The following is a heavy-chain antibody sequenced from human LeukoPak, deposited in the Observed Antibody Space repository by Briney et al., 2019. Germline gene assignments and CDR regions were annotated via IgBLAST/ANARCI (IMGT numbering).Heavy chain of an antibody. Sequence: GASVKVSCKASGYTFTGYYMHWVRQAPGQGLEWMGRINPNSGGTNYAQKFQGRVTMTRDTSISTAYMELSRLRSDDTAVYYCASREYYYDSSGADDAFDIWGQGTMVTVSS. D-gene: IGHD3-22*01. J-gene: IGHJ3*02. CDR1: GYTFTGYY. V-gene: IGHV1-2*06. CDR2: INPNSGGT. CDR3: ASREYYYDSSGADDAFDI.